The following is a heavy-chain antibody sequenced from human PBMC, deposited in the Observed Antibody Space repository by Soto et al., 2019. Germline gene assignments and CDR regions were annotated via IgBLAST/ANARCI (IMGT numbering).Heavy chain of an antibody. D-gene: IGHD4-17*01. CDR1: GFTFDDYA. CDR2: ISWNSGSI. CDR3: AKDDYAARGYGMDV. V-gene: IGHV3-9*01. J-gene: IGHJ6*02. Sequence: GGSLRLSCAASGFTFDDYAMHWVRQAPGKGLEWVSGISWNSGSIGYADSVKGRFTISRDNAKNSLYLQMNSLIAEDTALYYCAKDDYAARGYGMDVWGQGTTVTVSS.